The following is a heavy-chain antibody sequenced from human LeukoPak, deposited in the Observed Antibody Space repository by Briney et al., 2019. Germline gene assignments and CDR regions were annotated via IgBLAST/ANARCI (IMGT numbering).Heavy chain of an antibody. CDR3: AKARGAVAPTGRIFDF. Sequence: GSLRLSCAASGLTFSSYAMAWVRQTPGRGLEWVSVIIGSGGDTNYADSVRGRFAISRDNSKNTLYLQMNNLRDEDTAIYYCAKARGAVAPTGRIFDFWGQGTLVTVSS. D-gene: IGHD2-15*01. CDR2: IIGSGGDT. J-gene: IGHJ5*01. V-gene: IGHV3-23*01. CDR1: GLTFSSYA.